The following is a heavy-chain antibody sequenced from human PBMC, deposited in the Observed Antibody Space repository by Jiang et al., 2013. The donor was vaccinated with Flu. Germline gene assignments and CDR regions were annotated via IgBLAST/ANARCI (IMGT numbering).Heavy chain of an antibody. Sequence: SGYTFTSYAMNWVRQAPGQGLEWMGWINTNTGNPTYAQGFTGRFVFSLDTSVSTAYLQISSLKAEDTAVYYCARALTVRGVLNWFDPWGQGTLVTVSS. CDR3: ARALTVRGVLNWFDP. CDR2: INTNTGNP. J-gene: IGHJ5*02. V-gene: IGHV7-4-1*02. CDR1: GYTFTSYA. D-gene: IGHD3-10*01.